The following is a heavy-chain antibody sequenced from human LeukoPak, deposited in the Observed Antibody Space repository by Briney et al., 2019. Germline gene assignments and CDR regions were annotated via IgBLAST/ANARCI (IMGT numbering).Heavy chain of an antibody. CDR1: GGSISSSSYY. D-gene: IGHD6-19*01. J-gene: IGHJ4*02. Sequence: SETLSLTCTVSGGSISSSSYYWGWIRQPPGKGLEWIGYIYYSGSTNYNPSLKSRVTISVDKSKNRFSLKLSSVTAADTAVYYCARYDVGWYYFDYWGQGTLVTVSS. CDR2: IYYSGST. V-gene: IGHV4-61*05. CDR3: ARYDVGWYYFDY.